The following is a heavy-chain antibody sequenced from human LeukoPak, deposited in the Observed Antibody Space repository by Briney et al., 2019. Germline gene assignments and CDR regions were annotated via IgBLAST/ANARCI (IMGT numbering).Heavy chain of an antibody. CDR2: INSDGSST. Sequence: LTGGSLRLSCAASGFTFSSYWMHWVRQAPGKGLVWVSRINSDGSSTSYADSVKGRFTISRDNAKYTLYLQMNSLRAEDTAVYYCARARYSSSWSDYWGQGTLVTVSS. J-gene: IGHJ4*02. D-gene: IGHD6-13*01. CDR1: GFTFSSYW. V-gene: IGHV3-74*01. CDR3: ARARYSSSWSDY.